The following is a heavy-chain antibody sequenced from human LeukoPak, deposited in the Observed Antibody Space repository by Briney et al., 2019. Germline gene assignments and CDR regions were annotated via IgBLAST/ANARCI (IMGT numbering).Heavy chain of an antibody. J-gene: IGHJ4*02. V-gene: IGHV3-23*01. Sequence: GGSLRLSCAASGFTFSSYWMSWVRQAPEKGLEWVPAISGSGGNTYYADSVKGRFTISRDNSKNTLYLQMNSLRAEDTAVYYCAKGRREQPFDYWGQGTLVTVSS. D-gene: IGHD1-26*01. CDR3: AKGRREQPFDY. CDR2: ISGSGGNT. CDR1: GFTFSSYW.